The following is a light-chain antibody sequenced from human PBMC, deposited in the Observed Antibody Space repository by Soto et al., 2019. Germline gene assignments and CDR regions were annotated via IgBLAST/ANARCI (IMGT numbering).Light chain of an antibody. J-gene: IGKJ5*01. CDR3: QQYKNWPPIT. Sequence: EIAMTQSPATLSVSPGARAPLSCRASQSISSNLAWYQQKPGQAPRLLIYDVSTRATGIPARFSGSGSGTEFTLTISSLQSEDFAVYYCQQYKNWPPITFGQGTRLEIK. CDR1: QSISSN. CDR2: DVS. V-gene: IGKV3-15*01.